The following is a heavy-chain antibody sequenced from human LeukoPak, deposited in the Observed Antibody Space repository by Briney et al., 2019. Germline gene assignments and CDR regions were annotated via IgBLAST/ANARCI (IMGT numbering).Heavy chain of an antibody. J-gene: IGHJ5*02. CDR3: ARDVLTGYPNWFDP. V-gene: IGHV3-7*03. Sequence: GGSLRLSCAASGFTFSSYWMSWVRQAPGKGLEWVANIKQDGSEKYYVDSVKGRFTISRDNAKNSLYLQMSSLRAEDTAVYYCARDVLTGYPNWFDPWGQGTLVTVSS. CDR1: GFTFSSYW. D-gene: IGHD3-9*01. CDR2: IKQDGSEK.